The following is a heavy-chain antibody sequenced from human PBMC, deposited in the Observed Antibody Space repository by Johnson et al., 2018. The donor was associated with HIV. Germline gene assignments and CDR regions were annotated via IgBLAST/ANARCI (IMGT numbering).Heavy chain of an antibody. CDR2: ISYDGSNK. CDR3: ARGGYSTILDAFDI. V-gene: IGHV3-30-3*01. Sequence: VQLVESGGGVVQPGRSLRLSCAASRLTFSTYAMHWVRQAPGKGLEWVAVISYDGSNKYYADSVKGRFTISRDNSKNTLYLQMNSLRAEDTAVYYCARGGYSTILDAFDIWGQGTMVTVSS. J-gene: IGHJ3*02. CDR1: RLTFSTYA. D-gene: IGHD6-13*01.